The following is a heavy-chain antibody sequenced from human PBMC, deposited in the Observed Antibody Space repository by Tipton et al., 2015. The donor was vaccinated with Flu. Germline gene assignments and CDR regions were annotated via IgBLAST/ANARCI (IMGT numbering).Heavy chain of an antibody. V-gene: IGHV4-61*02. CDR3: ARRLSSVIWSEGFDF. CDR2: IYTSGST. Sequence: TLSLTCTVSGGSISSGSYYWSWIRQPAGKGLEWIGRIYTSGSTKYNPSLESRVTISIDTSKNQFSLRLSSVTAADTAVYYCARRLSSVIWSEGFDFWGQGSLVTVSS. J-gene: IGHJ4*02. CDR1: GGSISSGSYY. D-gene: IGHD3-22*01.